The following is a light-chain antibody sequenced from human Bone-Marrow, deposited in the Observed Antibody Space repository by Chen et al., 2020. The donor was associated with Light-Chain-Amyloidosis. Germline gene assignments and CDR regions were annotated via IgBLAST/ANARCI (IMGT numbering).Light chain of an antibody. CDR2: GAS. J-gene: IGKJ1*01. CDR1: QSVSTSY. V-gene: IGKV3-20*01. Sequence: EFVLTHSPATLSLPPGERATLSCRASQSVSTSYLAWYQQKPGQAPRLLIYGASTRATDIPDRFSGGGSGTDFILTISRVEPEDVAVYYCQQYGNSPLWTFGQGTKVEIK. CDR3: QQYGNSPLWT.